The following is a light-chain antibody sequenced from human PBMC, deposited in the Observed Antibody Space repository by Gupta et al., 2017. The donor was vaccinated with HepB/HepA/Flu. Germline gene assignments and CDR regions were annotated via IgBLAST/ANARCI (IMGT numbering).Light chain of an antibody. CDR3: QHYNNWPIT. Sequence: ETVMTQSPATLSVVWGKEPPSPAGPVRIFTNLAWYQQKPGQVPRLLIYGASTRATGIPARFSGSGSGTDFTLTISSLQSEDFAVYYCQHYNNWPITFGGGTKVEVK. CDR1: RIFTN. V-gene: IGKV3-15*01. J-gene: IGKJ4*01. CDR2: GAS.